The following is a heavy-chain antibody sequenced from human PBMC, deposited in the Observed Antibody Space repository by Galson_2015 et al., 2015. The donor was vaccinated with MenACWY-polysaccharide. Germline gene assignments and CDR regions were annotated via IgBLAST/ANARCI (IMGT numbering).Heavy chain of an antibody. D-gene: IGHD4/OR15-4a*01. CDR3: AKGSYRANAVLSYYYDYMDV. CDR1: AFAFNNYV. CDR2: ITPTGGTP. J-gene: IGHJ6*03. Sequence: SLRLSCAASAFAFNNYVMNWVRQPPGKGLQWVSSITPTGGTPSYADSVRGRFTITRDNPKNTLYLQMNRLGAEDTAVYYCAKGSYRANAVLSYYYDYMDVWGKGTTVTVSS. V-gene: IGHV3-23*01.